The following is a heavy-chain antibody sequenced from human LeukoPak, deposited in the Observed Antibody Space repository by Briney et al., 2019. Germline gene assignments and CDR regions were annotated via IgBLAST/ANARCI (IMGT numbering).Heavy chain of an antibody. CDR1: GFTVSTNY. V-gene: IGHV3-53*01. J-gene: IGHJ4*02. CDR2: IFSDGAT. CDR3: AKGRYDSSGFNWAA. Sequence: GGSLRLSCAASGFTVSTNYMSWVRQAPGKGPQWVSVIFSDGATYNADSVKGRFIISRDNSKNTLYLQMNSLRAEDTAVYYCAKGRYDSSGFNWAAWGQGTLVTVSS. D-gene: IGHD3-22*01.